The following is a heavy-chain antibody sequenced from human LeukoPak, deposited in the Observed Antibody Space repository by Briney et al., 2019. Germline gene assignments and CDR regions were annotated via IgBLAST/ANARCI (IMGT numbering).Heavy chain of an antibody. D-gene: IGHD1-26*01. CDR2: IYYSGST. J-gene: IGHJ4*02. CDR1: GGSISSGGYY. Sequence: PSETLSLTCTVSGGSISSGGYYWSWIRQHPGKGLEWIGYIYYSGSTYYNPSLKSRVTISVDTSKNQFSLKLSSVTAADTAVYYCARLLTPNGYYFDYWGRGTLFTVSS. CDR3: ARLLTPNGYYFDY. V-gene: IGHV4-31*03.